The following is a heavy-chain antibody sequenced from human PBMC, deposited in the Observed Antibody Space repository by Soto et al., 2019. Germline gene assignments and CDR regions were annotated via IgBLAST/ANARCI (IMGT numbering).Heavy chain of an antibody. D-gene: IGHD3-10*01. CDR1: GDSVSGNSAA. V-gene: IGHV6-1*01. Sequence: PSQTLSLTCAISGDSVSGNSAAWNWIRQSPSRGLEWLGRTYYRSKWYNDYALSVKSRITINPDASKNQFSLQLSSVTAADTAVYYCARRYGSAFDIWGQGTMVTVS. J-gene: IGHJ3*02. CDR3: ARRYGSAFDI. CDR2: TYYRSKWYN.